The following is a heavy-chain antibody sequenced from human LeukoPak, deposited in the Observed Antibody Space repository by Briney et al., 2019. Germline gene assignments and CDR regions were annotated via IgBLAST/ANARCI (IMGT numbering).Heavy chain of an antibody. CDR3: ARATSRVGATYG. CDR1: GYTFTGYY. J-gene: IGHJ4*02. Sequence: GASVKVSCKASGYTFTGYYMHWVRQAPGQGRGWMGWINPNSGGTNYAQKFQGRVTMTRDTSISTAYMELSRLRSDDTAVYYCARATSRVGATYGWGQGTLVTVSS. V-gene: IGHV1-2*02. CDR2: INPNSGGT. D-gene: IGHD1-26*01.